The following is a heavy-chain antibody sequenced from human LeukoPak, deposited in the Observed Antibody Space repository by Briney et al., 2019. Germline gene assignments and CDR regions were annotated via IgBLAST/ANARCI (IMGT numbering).Heavy chain of an antibody. CDR2: IYYSGST. D-gene: IGHD2-2*01. V-gene: IGHV4-30-4*01. CDR1: GGSISSGDYY. J-gene: IGHJ2*01. CDR3: ARSIVVVPAADWYFDL. Sequence: SQTLSLTCTVSGGSISSGDYYWSWIRQPPGKGLEWIGYIYYSGSTYYNPSLKSRVTISVDTSKNQFSLKLSSVTAADTAVYYCARSIVVVPAADWYFDLWGRGTLVTVSS.